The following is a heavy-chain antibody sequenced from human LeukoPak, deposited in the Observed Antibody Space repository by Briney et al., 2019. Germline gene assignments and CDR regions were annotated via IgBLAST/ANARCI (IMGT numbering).Heavy chain of an antibody. CDR3: ARDRLRVVRLPPSRDNWFDP. CDR2: IKQDGSEK. D-gene: IGHD4-23*01. Sequence: GGSLRLSCAASGFTFSSYWMSWVRQAPGKGLEWVSNIKQDGSEKYYVDSVKGRFTISRDNAKNSLYLQMNSLRAEDTAVYYCARDRLRVVRLPPSRDNWFDPWGQGTLVTVSS. V-gene: IGHV3-7*01. CDR1: GFTFSSYW. J-gene: IGHJ5*02.